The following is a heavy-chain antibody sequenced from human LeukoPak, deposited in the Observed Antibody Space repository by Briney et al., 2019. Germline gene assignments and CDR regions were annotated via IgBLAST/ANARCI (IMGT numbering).Heavy chain of an antibody. D-gene: IGHD3-22*01. CDR3: ARGYSNIHDDSTGYYIDY. Sequence: PGGSLRLSCAASGFTVSSNYISWGRQAPGRGLEWVSVIYSGDNTYYADSVKGRFTISRDNSKNTLYLQMNSLRAEDTAVYYCARGYSNIHDDSTGYYIDYWGQGTLVTVSS. V-gene: IGHV3-53*01. J-gene: IGHJ4*02. CDR2: IYSGDNT. CDR1: GFTVSSNY.